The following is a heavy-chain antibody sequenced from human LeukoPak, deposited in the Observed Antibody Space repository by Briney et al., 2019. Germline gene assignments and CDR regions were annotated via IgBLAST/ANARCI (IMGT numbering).Heavy chain of an antibody. CDR2: ISASGGSP. D-gene: IGHD5-12*01. J-gene: IGHJ4*02. Sequence: PGGSLRLSCAASGFTFSSYAMNWVRQAPGKGLEWVSGISASGGSPYKADSVRGRATVSRDNSKNTLYLQMNSLRAEDTAVYYCAKDREDGIVATASGHDYWGQGTLVTVSS. CDR1: GFTFSSYA. V-gene: IGHV3-23*01. CDR3: AKDREDGIVATASGHDY.